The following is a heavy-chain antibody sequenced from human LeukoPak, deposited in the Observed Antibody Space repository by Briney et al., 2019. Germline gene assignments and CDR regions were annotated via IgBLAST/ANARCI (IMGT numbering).Heavy chain of an antibody. D-gene: IGHD2-2*01. Sequence: ASVKVSCKASGYTFSVYHIHWVRQAPGQGLEWMGWINPNSGGTNYAEKFQGRVTMTRDMSISTAYIELSSLRSDDTAVYYCARTTGPSTTSVDPWGQGTLVTVSS. CDR1: GYTFSVYH. CDR2: INPNSGGT. V-gene: IGHV1-2*02. CDR3: ARTTGPSTTSVDP. J-gene: IGHJ5*02.